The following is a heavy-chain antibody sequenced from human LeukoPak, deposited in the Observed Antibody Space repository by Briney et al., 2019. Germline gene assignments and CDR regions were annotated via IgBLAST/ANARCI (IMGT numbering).Heavy chain of an antibody. V-gene: IGHV4-59*08. CDR3: ARLGCSGGSCFVDY. J-gene: IGHJ4*02. D-gene: IGHD2-15*01. CDR2: IYYSGST. Sequence: SETLSLTCTVSGGSISSYYWSWIRQPPGKGLEWIGYIYYSGSTNYNLSLKSRVTISVDTSKNQFSLKLSSVTAADTAVYYCARLGCSGGSCFVDYWGQGTLVTVSS. CDR1: GGSISSYY.